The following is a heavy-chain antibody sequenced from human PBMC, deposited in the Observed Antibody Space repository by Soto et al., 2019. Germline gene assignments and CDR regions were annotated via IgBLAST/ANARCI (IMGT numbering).Heavy chain of an antibody. Sequence: ASVKVSCKASGYTFTSYDINWVRQATGQGLEWMGWMNPNIGNTGYAQKFQGRVNMTRNNSISTAYMELSSLRSEDTAVYYCARLFDTVTTYSCYYGMDVWGQGTTVTVSS. CDR1: GYTFTSYD. D-gene: IGHD4-17*01. J-gene: IGHJ6*02. CDR3: ARLFDTVTTYSCYYGMDV. V-gene: IGHV1-8*01. CDR2: MNPNIGNT.